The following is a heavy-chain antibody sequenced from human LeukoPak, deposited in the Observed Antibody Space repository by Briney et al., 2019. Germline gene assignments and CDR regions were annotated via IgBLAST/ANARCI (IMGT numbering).Heavy chain of an antibody. CDR2: IKQDGSEK. J-gene: IGHJ4*02. Sequence: GGSLRLSCAASGFTFSSYWMSWVRQAPGKGLEWVANIKQDGSEKYYVDSVKGRFTISRDNAKNSLYLQMNSLRAEDTAVYYCARAEHAAAELYFDYWGQGTLVTVSS. V-gene: IGHV3-7*01. CDR3: ARAEHAAAELYFDY. D-gene: IGHD1-26*01. CDR1: GFTFSSYW.